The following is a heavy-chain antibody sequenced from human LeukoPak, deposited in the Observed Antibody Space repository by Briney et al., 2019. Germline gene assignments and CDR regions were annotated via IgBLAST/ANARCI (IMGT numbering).Heavy chain of an antibody. CDR3: AKDSIAVAGTVPNYFDY. Sequence: GGSLRLSCAASGFTFDDYAMHWVRQAPGKGLEWVSLISGDGGSTYYAGSVKGRFTISRDNSKNSLYLQMNSLRTEDTALYYCAKDSIAVAGTVPNYFDYWGQGTLVTVSS. CDR1: GFTFDDYA. D-gene: IGHD6-19*01. CDR2: ISGDGGST. J-gene: IGHJ4*02. V-gene: IGHV3-43*02.